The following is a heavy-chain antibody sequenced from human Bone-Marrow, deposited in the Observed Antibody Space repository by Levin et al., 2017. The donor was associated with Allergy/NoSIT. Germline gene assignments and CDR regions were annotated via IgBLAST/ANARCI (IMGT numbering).Heavy chain of an antibody. D-gene: IGHD3-3*01. Sequence: SQTLSLTCAVSGDSISSGDSSWSWIRQPPGKGLGWIGNFYESGSTYYTPSLRGRVTISVDKSKNHFSLRLSSVTAADTAVYYCARLGSRSYRFFDTWGKGTLVTVSS. CDR1: GDSISSGDSS. J-gene: IGHJ5*02. V-gene: IGHV4-30-2*01. CDR2: FYESGST. CDR3: ARLGSRSYRFFDT.